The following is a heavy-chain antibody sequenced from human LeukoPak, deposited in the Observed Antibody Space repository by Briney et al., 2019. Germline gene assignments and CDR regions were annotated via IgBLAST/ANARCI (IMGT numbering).Heavy chain of an antibody. Sequence: GALVKVSCKASGYTFTTYGISWVRQAPGQGLEWMGWISAYNGNTNYAQKLQGRVTMTTDTSTSTAYMELRSLRSDDTAVYYCARINYDSSGYYLQYYFDYWGQGTLVTVSS. CDR3: ARINYDSSGYYLQYYFDY. CDR2: ISAYNGNT. D-gene: IGHD3-22*01. V-gene: IGHV1-18*04. J-gene: IGHJ4*02. CDR1: GYTFTTYG.